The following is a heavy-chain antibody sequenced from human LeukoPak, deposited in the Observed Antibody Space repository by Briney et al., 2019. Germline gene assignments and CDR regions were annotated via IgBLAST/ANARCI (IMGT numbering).Heavy chain of an antibody. D-gene: IGHD3-3*01. CDR3: ARGGQDALSRYYDFWSGLPFDI. V-gene: IGHV1-2*02. CDR1: GYTFTGYY. J-gene: IGHJ3*02. Sequence: ASVKVSCKASGYTFTGYYMHWVRQAPGQGLEWMGWINPNSGGTNYAQKFQGRVTMTRDTSINTAYMELSRLRSDDTAVYYCARGGQDALSRYYDFWSGLPFDIWSQGTMVTVSS. CDR2: INPNSGGT.